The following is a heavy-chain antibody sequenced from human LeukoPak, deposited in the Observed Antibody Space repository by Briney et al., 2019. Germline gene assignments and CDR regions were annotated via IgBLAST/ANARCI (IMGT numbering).Heavy chain of an antibody. J-gene: IGHJ4*01. D-gene: IGHD3-22*01. Sequence: SETLYPLCTVSGGSISSGGYYWSWIRQHPGKGLEWIGYIYYSGSTYYNPSLKSRVTISVDTSKNQFSLKLSSVTAADTAVYYCARDSSPNYYDSSGMIDYWGRGTLVTVSS. CDR2: IYYSGST. CDR3: ARDSSPNYYDSSGMIDY. V-gene: IGHV4-31*03. CDR1: GGSISSGGYY.